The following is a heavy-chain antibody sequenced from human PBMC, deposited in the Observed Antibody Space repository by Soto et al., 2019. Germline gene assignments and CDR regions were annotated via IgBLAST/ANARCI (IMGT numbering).Heavy chain of an antibody. V-gene: IGHV4-59*01. CDR1: GGSISSYY. Sequence: KTSETLSLTCTVSGGSISSYYWSWIRQPPGKGLEWIGYIYYSGSTNYNPSLKSRVTISVDTSKNQFSLKLSSVTAADTAVYYCARVGYYGSGSYVRWGQGTMVTVSS. CDR3: ARVGYYGSGSYVR. D-gene: IGHD3-10*01. CDR2: IYYSGST. J-gene: IGHJ3*01.